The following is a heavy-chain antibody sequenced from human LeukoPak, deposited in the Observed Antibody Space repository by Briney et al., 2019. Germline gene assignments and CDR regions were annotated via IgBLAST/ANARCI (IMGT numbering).Heavy chain of an antibody. CDR2: ISAYNGNT. J-gene: IGHJ4*02. V-gene: IGHV1-18*01. CDR1: GYTFTNYG. Sequence: ASVKVSCKASGYTFTNYGIRWGRQAPGQGLEWMGWISAYNGNTNYAQNLQGRVTMTTDTSTSTAYMELRSLRSDDTAVYYCARGIIGYNFDYWRQGTLVTVSS. CDR3: ARGIIGYNFDY. D-gene: IGHD5-24*01.